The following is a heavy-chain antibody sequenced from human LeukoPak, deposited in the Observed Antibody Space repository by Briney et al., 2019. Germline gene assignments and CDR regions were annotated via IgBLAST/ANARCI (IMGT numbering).Heavy chain of an antibody. CDR2: MNPNSGNT. Sequence: ASVKVSCKASGYTFTSYDINWVRQATGQGLEWMGWMNPNSGNTGYAQKLQGRVTMTTDTSTSTAYMELRSLRSDDTAVYYRARDNPSQSGSYRYYFDYWGQGTLVTVSS. D-gene: IGHD1-26*01. J-gene: IGHJ4*02. CDR1: GYTFTSYD. CDR3: ARDNPSQSGSYRYYFDY. V-gene: IGHV1-8*01.